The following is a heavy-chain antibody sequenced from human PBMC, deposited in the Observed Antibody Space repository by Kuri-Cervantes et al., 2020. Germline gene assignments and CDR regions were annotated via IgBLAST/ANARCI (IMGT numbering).Heavy chain of an antibody. CDR1: GGSISSGGYY. D-gene: IGHD3-10*01. J-gene: IGHJ4*02. CDR2: IYYSGST. CDR3: ATGAMVQAVTILYSFDY. Sequence: SETLSLTCTVSGGSISSGGYYWSWIRQHPGKGLEWIGYIYYSGSTNYSPSLKSRVTISVDTSKNQFSLKLSSVTAADTAVYYCATGAMVQAVTILYSFDYWGQGTLVTVSS. V-gene: IGHV4-61*08.